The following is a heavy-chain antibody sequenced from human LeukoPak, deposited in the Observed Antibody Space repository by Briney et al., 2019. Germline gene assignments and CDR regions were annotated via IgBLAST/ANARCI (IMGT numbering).Heavy chain of an antibody. CDR3: ARADGMVAAGTFDY. CDR1: GGSTNRYL. D-gene: IGHD6-13*01. CDR2: IDYSGST. Sequence: PSETLSLTCTVSGGSTNRYLWSWIRQPPGKGLEWIGHIDYSGSTNYKSSLKSRVSISVDMSKNQFSLKLTSVTAADTAVYFCARADGMVAAGTFDYWGQGTLVTVSS. V-gene: IGHV4-59*01. J-gene: IGHJ4*02.